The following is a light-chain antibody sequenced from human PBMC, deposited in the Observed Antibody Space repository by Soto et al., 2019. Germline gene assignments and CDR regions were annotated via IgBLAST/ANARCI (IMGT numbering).Light chain of an antibody. V-gene: IGKV3-11*01. Sequence: EIVLTQSPATLSLSPGERATLSCRASQSVSSYLAWYQQKPGQAPRLLIYDASNRATGIPARFSGSGSGTDFTLTISSLEPEDFAVYYCQQRSNWPPTWTFGQGTKADTK. CDR2: DAS. J-gene: IGKJ1*01. CDR3: QQRSNWPPTWT. CDR1: QSVSSY.